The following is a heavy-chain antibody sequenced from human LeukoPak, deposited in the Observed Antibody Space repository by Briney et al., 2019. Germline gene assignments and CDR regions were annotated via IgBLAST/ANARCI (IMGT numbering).Heavy chain of an antibody. J-gene: IGHJ3*01. D-gene: IGHD4/OR15-4a*01. CDR3: ARTFDGTNYRRAFDL. Sequence: SETLSLTCTVSGGSISSSSYYWGWIRQPPGKGPEWIGSIYYSGSTYYNPSLHSRVTLSLDTSKNQLSLKLGSVTAADTAMYYCARTFDGTNYRRAFDLWGQGTRVTVSS. V-gene: IGHV4-39*07. CDR2: IYYSGST. CDR1: GGSISSSSYY.